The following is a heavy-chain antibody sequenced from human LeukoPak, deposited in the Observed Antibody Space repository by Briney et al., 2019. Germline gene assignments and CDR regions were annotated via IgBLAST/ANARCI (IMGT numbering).Heavy chain of an antibody. D-gene: IGHD3-10*01. J-gene: IGHJ5*02. Sequence: SETLSLTCNVSGGSSSSSSYLWGWIRQPPGMGLEWIGSIYYSGGTYYNPSLKSRVTISVDTSKNQFSLKLKLSSVTAADTAVYYCARVGYYYGSGSESYNWLDPWGQGTLVTVSS. CDR2: IYYSGGT. V-gene: IGHV4-39*07. CDR3: ARVGYYYGSGSESYNWLDP. CDR1: GGSSSSSSYL.